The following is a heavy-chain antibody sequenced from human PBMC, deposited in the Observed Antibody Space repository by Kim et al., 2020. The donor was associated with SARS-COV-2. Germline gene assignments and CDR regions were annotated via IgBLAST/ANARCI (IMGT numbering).Heavy chain of an antibody. D-gene: IGHD3-10*01. V-gene: IGHV4-4*02. J-gene: IGHJ4*02. Sequence: SETLSLTCAVSGGSISSSNWWSWVRQPPGKGLEWIGEIYHSGSTNYNPSLKSRVTISVDKSKNQFSLKLSSVTAADTAVYYCARRDGSGSYYSRLFDYWGQETLDTVSS. CDR1: GGSISSSNW. CDR2: IYHSGST. CDR3: ARRDGSGSYYSRLFDY.